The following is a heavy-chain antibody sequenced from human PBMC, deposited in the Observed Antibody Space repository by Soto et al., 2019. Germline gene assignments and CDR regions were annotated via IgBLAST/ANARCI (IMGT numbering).Heavy chain of an antibody. V-gene: IGHV3-23*01. Sequence: GGSLRLSCAASGFMFNTYAMTWVRQTPGKGLEWVATITNTGGGTYYADSVKGRFTISRDNSNNRLYLQMYSLRAEDTAVYFCANRPRYYNMDVWGQGTTVTVSS. CDR2: ITNTGGGT. CDR3: ANRPRYYNMDV. CDR1: GFMFNTYA. J-gene: IGHJ6*02.